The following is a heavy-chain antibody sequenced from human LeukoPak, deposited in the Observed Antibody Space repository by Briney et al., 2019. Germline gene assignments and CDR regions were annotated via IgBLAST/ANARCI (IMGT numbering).Heavy chain of an antibody. CDR1: GGSISSGSYY. J-gene: IGHJ4*02. Sequence: SETLSLTCTVSGGSISSGSYYWSWIRQPAGKGLEWIGRIYTSGSTNYNPSLKSRVTISVDTSKNQFSLKLSSVTAADTAVYYCARAGFKVRGVVLDYWGQGTLVTVSS. CDR3: ARAGFKVRGVVLDY. D-gene: IGHD3-10*01. V-gene: IGHV4-61*02. CDR2: IYTSGST.